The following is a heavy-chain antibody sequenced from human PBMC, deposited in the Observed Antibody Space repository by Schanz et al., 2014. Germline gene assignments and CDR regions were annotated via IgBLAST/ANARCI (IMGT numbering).Heavy chain of an antibody. J-gene: IGHJ5*02. D-gene: IGHD1-1*01. CDR2: ILGLASTT. CDR3: TRDVRLDRRGNWFDP. V-gene: IGHV3-23*01. CDR1: GFTFSTSA. Sequence: EVHLLESGGGLVRPGGSLRLSCAASGFTFSTSAMSWVRQVPGKGLEWVSAILGLASTTYYADSVKGRFTISRDNSKNLLYLQMNSLRAEDTAVYNCTRDVRLDRRGNWFDPWGQGTLVTVSS.